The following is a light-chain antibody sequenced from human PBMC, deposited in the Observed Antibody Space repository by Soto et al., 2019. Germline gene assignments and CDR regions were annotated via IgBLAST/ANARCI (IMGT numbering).Light chain of an antibody. CDR2: DVN. J-gene: IGLJ1*01. CDR3: SSFTSSTSYV. Sequence: QPVLAQPASVSGSPGQSITISCTGTSSDVGSYNSVSWYQQYPGKAPTLMIHDVNNRPSGISNRFSGSKSGNTASLTISGLQAEDAADYYCSSFTSSTSYVFGSGTQLTVL. V-gene: IGLV2-14*03. CDR1: SSDVGSYNS.